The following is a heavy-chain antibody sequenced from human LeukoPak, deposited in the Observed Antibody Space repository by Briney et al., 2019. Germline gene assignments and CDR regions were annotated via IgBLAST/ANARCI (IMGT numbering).Heavy chain of an antibody. D-gene: IGHD4/OR15-4a*01. CDR1: GFSFSDYD. CDR3: ARRAGAYSHPYDY. CDR2: IRYDGSNT. J-gene: IGHJ4*02. V-gene: IGHV3-30*02. Sequence: GGSLRLSCAASGFSFSDYDIHWVRLAPGKGLEWVTFIRYDGSNTYAESVKGRFTISRDNSKNTLYLQMNSLRAEDTAVYYCARRAGAYSHPYDYWGQGTLVTVSS.